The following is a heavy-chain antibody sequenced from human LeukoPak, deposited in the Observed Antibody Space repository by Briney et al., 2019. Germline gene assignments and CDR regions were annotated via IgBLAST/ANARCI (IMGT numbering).Heavy chain of an antibody. J-gene: IGHJ4*02. CDR2: IYHSGST. D-gene: IGHD4-17*01. V-gene: IGHV4-34*01. CDR1: GFTFSDYY. CDR3: ARGGDYGDYVFHY. Sequence: PGGSLRLSCAASGFTFSDYYMSWIRQPPGKGLEWIGEIYHSGSTNYNPSLKSRVTISVDTSKNQFSLKLYSVTAGDTAVYYCARGGDYGDYVFHYWGQATLVTVSS.